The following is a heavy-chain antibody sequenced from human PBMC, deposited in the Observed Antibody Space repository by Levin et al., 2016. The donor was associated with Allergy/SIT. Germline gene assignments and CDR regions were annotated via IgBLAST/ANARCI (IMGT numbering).Heavy chain of an antibody. CDR2: INWNGGST. CDR3: ASGYDILAGYYSDY. CDR1: GFTFDDYG. V-gene: IGHV3-20*04. D-gene: IGHD3-9*01. J-gene: IGHJ4*02. Sequence: GESLKISCAASGFTFDDYGMSWVRQAPGKGLEWVSGINWNGGSTGYADSVKGRFTVSRDNAKNSLYLQMNSLRAEDTALYYCASGYDILAGYYSDYWGQGTLVTVSS.